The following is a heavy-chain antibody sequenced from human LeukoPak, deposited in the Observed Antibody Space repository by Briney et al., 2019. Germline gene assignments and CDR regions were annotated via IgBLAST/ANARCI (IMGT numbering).Heavy chain of an antibody. V-gene: IGHV1-46*01. D-gene: IGHD2-2*01. CDR1: GYTFTSYY. CDR3: AQLTNENWFDP. CDR2: INPSGGST. J-gene: IGHJ5*02. Sequence: ASVKVSCKASGYTFTSYYMHWVRQAPGQGLEWMGIINPSGGSTSYAQKLQGRVTMTRDMSTSTVYMELSSLRSEDTAVYYCAQLTNENWFDPWGQGTLVTVSS.